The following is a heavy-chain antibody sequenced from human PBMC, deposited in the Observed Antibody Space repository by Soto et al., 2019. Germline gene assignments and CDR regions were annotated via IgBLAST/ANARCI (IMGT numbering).Heavy chain of an antibody. Sequence: GGSLRLSCAASGFTFRSYAMHWVRQAPGKGLEWVAVISYDGSNKYYADSVKGRFTISRDNSKDTLYLQMNSLRAEDTAVYYCARESAAAGLDYWGQGTLVTVSS. CDR2: ISYDGSNK. J-gene: IGHJ4*02. D-gene: IGHD6-13*01. CDR3: ARESAAAGLDY. CDR1: GFTFRSYA. V-gene: IGHV3-30-3*01.